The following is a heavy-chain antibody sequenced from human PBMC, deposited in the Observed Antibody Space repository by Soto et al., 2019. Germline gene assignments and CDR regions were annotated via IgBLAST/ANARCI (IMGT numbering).Heavy chain of an antibody. CDR1: GFPLEKYG. V-gene: IGHV3-21*01. CDR2: ISFSGDYI. D-gene: IGHD1-1*01. Sequence: EGSVRLFCAVSGFPLEKYGVNCVRQAPGNGLEWVASISFSGDYIYYADSVQGRFTIARDNARNSLYLQINRLGVDDSALYFCARATYHWNHEYWGQRTQVTVPS. J-gene: IGHJ4*02. CDR3: ARATYHWNHEY.